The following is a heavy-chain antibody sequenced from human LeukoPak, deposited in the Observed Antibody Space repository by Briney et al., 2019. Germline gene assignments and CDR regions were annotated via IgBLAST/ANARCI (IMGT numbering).Heavy chain of an antibody. D-gene: IGHD3-3*01. CDR3: ARGSGLRFDY. CDR2: IIPIFGTA. V-gene: IGHV1-69*05. Sequence: SVKVSCKASGGTFSSYAISWVRQAPGQGLEWMGGIIPIFGTANYAQKFQGRVTMTRDTSTSTVYMELSSLRSEDTAVYYCARGSGLRFDYWGQGTLVTVSS. CDR1: GGTFSSYA. J-gene: IGHJ5*01.